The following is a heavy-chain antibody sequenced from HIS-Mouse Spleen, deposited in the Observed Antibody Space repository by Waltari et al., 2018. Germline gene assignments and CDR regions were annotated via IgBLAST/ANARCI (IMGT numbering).Heavy chain of an antibody. Sequence: QLQLQESGPGLVKPSETLSLTCTVSGGSISSSSYSWGWIRQPPGKGREWIGSIHYRGSTYYNPSLKSRVTISVDTSKNQFSLKLSSVTAADTAVYYCAREIPYSSSWYDWYFDLWGRGTLVTVSS. D-gene: IGHD6-13*01. CDR2: IHYRGST. CDR1: GGSISSSSYS. V-gene: IGHV4-39*07. J-gene: IGHJ2*01. CDR3: AREIPYSSSWYDWYFDL.